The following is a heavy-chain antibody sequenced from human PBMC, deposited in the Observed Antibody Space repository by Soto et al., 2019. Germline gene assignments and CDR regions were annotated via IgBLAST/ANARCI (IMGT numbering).Heavy chain of an antibody. CDR3: AKAAGYSSGWYAAGVDAFDI. D-gene: IGHD6-19*01. J-gene: IGHJ3*02. V-gene: IGHV3-23*01. CDR1: GFTFSSYA. Sequence: EVQLLESGGGLVQPGGSLRLSCAASGFTFSSYAMSWVRQAPGKGLEWVSAISGSGGSTYYADSVKGRFTISRDNSKNTLYLQRNSLRAEDTAVYYCAKAAGYSSGWYAAGVDAFDIWGQGTMVTVSS. CDR2: ISGSGGST.